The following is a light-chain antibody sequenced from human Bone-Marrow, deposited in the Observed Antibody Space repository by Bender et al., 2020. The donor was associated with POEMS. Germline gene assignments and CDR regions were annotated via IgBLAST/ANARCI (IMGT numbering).Light chain of an antibody. CDR1: NLGDKY. V-gene: IGLV3-1*01. CDR2: QEN. Sequence: SFELTQPPSVSVSPGQTASISCSGENLGDKYACWYQHKPGQSPVLVIYQENKLPSGIPERFSASNAGNTATLAISGTQAMDEADYYCQAWDSSTSFVFGTGTKVTVL. J-gene: IGLJ1*01. CDR3: QAWDSSTSFV.